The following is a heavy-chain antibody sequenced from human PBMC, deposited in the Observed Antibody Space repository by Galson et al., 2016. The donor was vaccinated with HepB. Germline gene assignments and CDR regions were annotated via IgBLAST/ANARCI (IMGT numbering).Heavy chain of an antibody. D-gene: IGHD5-12*01. V-gene: IGHV1-46*03. CDR3: ARVKWLRSPFDM. CDR2: INPSGGST. J-gene: IGHJ3*02. Sequence: SVKVSCKASGSSFTGYYMHWVRQAPGQGLEWMGMINPSGGSTTYTQKFLGRVTMTRDMSTSTVYMELRSLRSEDTAVYYCARVKWLRSPFDMWGQGTMVTVSS. CDR1: GSSFTGYY.